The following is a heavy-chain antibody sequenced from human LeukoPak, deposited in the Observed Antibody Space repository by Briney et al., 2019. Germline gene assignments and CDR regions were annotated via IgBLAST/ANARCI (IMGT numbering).Heavy chain of an antibody. Sequence: SETLSLTCIVSGGSISSYYWSWIRQSPGKGLEWIGYIYYSGSTNYNPSLKSRLTISVDTSKNQFSLKLSSVTAADTAVYYCARDSATAARSLDYWGQGTLVTVSS. J-gene: IGHJ4*02. CDR1: GGSISSYY. CDR3: ARDSATAARSLDY. CDR2: IYYSGST. V-gene: IGHV4-59*12. D-gene: IGHD6-6*01.